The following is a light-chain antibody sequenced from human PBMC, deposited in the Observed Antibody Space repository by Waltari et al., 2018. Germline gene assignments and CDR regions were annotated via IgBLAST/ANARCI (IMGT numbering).Light chain of an antibody. J-gene: IGKJ2*01. Sequence: ETVMTQSPATLSVSPGGRATLSCRASQSLGTNLAWYQQKPGQAPRLLIYGASSRATGVPARFSGSGSATDFTLTISSLQSEDFVVYYCQQYNNWPLYTFGQGTKLEI. CDR1: QSLGTN. CDR3: QQYNNWPLYT. CDR2: GAS. V-gene: IGKV3-15*01.